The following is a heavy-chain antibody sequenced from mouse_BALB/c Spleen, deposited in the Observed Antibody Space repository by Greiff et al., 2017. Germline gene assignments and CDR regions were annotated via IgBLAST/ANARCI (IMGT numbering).Heavy chain of an antibody. CDR3: ARVKIYYDYDNAMDD. CDR1: GFTFSSYA. CDR2: ISSGGST. V-gene: IGHV5-6-5*01. J-gene: IGHJ4*01. D-gene: IGHD2-4*01. Sequence: EVQGVESGGGLVKPGGSLKLSCAASGFTFSSYAMSWVRQTPEKRLEWVASISSGGSTYYPDSVKGRFTISRDNARNILYLQMSSLRSEDTAMYYCARVKIYYDYDNAMDDWGQGTSGTVSS.